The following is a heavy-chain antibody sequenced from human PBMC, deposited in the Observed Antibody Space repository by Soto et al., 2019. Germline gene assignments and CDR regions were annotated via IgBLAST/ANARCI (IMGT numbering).Heavy chain of an antibody. CDR2: ISGSGGST. D-gene: IGHD6-19*01. Sequence: GGSLRLSCAASGFTFSSYAMSWVRQAPGKGLEWVSAISGSGGSTYYADSVKGRFTISRDNSKNTLYLQMNSLRAEDTAVYYCAKSVDDAFEGYSSGWYGYWGQGTLVTVSS. CDR1: GFTFSSYA. J-gene: IGHJ4*02. CDR3: AKSVDDAFEGYSSGWYGY. V-gene: IGHV3-23*01.